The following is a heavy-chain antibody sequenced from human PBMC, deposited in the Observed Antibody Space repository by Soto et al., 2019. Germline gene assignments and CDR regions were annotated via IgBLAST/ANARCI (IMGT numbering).Heavy chain of an antibody. CDR2: IYHSGST. CDR1: GGSISSSNW. CDR3: ARVSGSYYYGMDV. V-gene: IGHV4-4*02. Sequence: QVQLQESGPGLVKPSGTLSLTCAVSGGSISSSNWWSWVRQPPGKGLEWIGEIYHSGSTNYNPSPHRRVTSSVVKSQNQFSLKLSSVTAADTAVYYCARVSGSYYYGMDVWGHGTTVTVSS. D-gene: IGHD1-26*01. J-gene: IGHJ6*02.